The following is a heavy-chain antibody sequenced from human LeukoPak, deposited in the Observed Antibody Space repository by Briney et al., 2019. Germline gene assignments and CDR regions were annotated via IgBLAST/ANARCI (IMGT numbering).Heavy chain of an antibody. CDR3: ARDGRSDYYYDSSGIDY. J-gene: IGHJ4*02. Sequence: SETLSLTCTVSGGSISSNSCYWGWIRQPPGKGLEWIGSVHYSESTYYNPSLKSRVTISVDTSKNQFSLKLSSVTAADTAVYYCARDGRSDYYYDSSGIDYWGQGTLVTVSS. D-gene: IGHD3-22*01. V-gene: IGHV4-39*07. CDR1: GGSISSNSCY. CDR2: VHYSEST.